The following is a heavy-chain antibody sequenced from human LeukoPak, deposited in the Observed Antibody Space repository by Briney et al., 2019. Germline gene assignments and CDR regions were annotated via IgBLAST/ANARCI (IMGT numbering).Heavy chain of an antibody. Sequence: SETPSLTCTVSGYSISSGYYWGWIRQPPGKGLEWIGSIYHSGSTYYNPSLKSRVTISVDTSKNQFSLKLSSVTAADTAVYYCARARIAALPDAFDIWGQGTMVTVSS. CDR3: ARARIAALPDAFDI. V-gene: IGHV4-38-2*02. J-gene: IGHJ3*02. D-gene: IGHD6-13*01. CDR1: GYSISSGYY. CDR2: IYHSGST.